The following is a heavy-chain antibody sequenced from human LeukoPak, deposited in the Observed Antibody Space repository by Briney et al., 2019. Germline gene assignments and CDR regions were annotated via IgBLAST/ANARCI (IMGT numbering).Heavy chain of an antibody. CDR3: AKSNGYGLIDI. D-gene: IGHD3-22*01. CDR2: INHSGST. V-gene: IGHV4-34*08. J-gene: IGHJ3*02. Sequence: GSLRLSCAASGFTFSNAWMSWIRQPPGKGLEWIGEINHSGSTNYNPSLKSRVTISVDTSKNQFSLKLSSVTAADTAVYYCAKSNGYGLIDIWGQGTMVTVSS. CDR1: GFTFSNAW.